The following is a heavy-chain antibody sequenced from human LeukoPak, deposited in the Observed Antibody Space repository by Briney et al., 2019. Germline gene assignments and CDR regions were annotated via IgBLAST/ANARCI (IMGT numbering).Heavy chain of an antibody. Sequence: SVKVSCRASGSTFSRSAISWVRQAPGQGLQWTGGVIPILGTTNYAQRFQDRVSITTDDSTSTSYMEFRSLRSVDTAVYYCARDDGSATMGFDSWGQGTLVTVSS. CDR2: VIPILGTT. J-gene: IGHJ4*02. V-gene: IGHV1-69*05. D-gene: IGHD1-26*01. CDR3: ARDDGSATMGFDS. CDR1: GSTFSRSA.